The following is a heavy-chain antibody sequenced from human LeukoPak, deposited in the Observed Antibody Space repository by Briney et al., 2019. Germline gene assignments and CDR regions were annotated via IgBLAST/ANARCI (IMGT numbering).Heavy chain of an antibody. CDR1: GFTFSSYG. J-gene: IGHJ4*02. D-gene: IGHD3-10*01. V-gene: IGHV3-30*18. Sequence: PGGSLRLSCAASGFTFSSYGMHWVRQAPAKGLEWVAVISYDGSNKYYADSVKGRFTISRDNSKNTLYLQMNSLRAEDTAVYYCAKDSGQYYFDYWGQGTLVTVSS. CDR3: AKDSGQYYFDY. CDR2: ISYDGSNK.